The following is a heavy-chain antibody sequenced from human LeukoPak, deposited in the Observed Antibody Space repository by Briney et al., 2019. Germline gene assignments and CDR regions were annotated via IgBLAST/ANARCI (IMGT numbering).Heavy chain of an antibody. CDR3: AKDHANTPVVTN. J-gene: IGHJ4*02. D-gene: IGHD2-21*02. Sequence: PGGSLRLSCAASGFTFSSYGMSWVRQAPGKGLEWVSSISSGSTYIYYADSVKGRFTISRDNSKNTVDLQMNNLRVDDTAIYYCAKDHANTPVVTNWGQGILVSVSS. CDR2: ISSGSTYI. CDR1: GFTFSSYG. V-gene: IGHV3-21*04.